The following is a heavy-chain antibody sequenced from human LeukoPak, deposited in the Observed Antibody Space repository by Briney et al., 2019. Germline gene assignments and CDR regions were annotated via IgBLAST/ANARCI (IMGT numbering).Heavy chain of an antibody. D-gene: IGHD1-26*01. V-gene: IGHV1-69*05. CDR1: GYTFTSYV. CDR2: IIPIFGTA. CDR3: ARDGTLEENPARAWSYNWFDP. J-gene: IGHJ5*02. Sequence: ASVKVSCKASGYTFTSYVINWVRQATGQGLEWMGGIIPIFGTANYAQKFQGRVTITTDESTSTAYMELSSLRSEDTAVYYCARDGTLEENPARAWSYNWFDPWGQGTLVTVSS.